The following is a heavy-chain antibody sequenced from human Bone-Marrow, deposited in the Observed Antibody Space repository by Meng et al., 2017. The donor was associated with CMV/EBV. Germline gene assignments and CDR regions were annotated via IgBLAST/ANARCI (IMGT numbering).Heavy chain of an antibody. J-gene: IGHJ4*02. D-gene: IGHD1-26*01. CDR2: INEDGSRT. CDR1: GFTLSRYW. CDR3: ARDWSGSDDY. Sequence: LSLTCAASGFTLSRYWMHWVRQAPGKGLVWVSRINEDGSRTDYADSVKGRFTISRDNGENTLYLEMNSLRAEDTAVYYCARDWSGSDDYWGQGTRVTGSS. V-gene: IGHV3-74*01.